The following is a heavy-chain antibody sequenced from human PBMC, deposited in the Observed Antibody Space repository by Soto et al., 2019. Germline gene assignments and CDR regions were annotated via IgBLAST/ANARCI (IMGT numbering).Heavy chain of an antibody. Sequence: PGGSLRLSCVASGFTFSSYAMSWVRQAPGKGLEWVSYISKHSSTIFYADSVKGRFTISRDNVKNSLYLQMNSLRAEDTAVYYCASGTNGAFFVYWGQGILVTVSS. CDR3: ASGTNGAFFVY. CDR1: GFTFSSYA. V-gene: IGHV3-48*04. D-gene: IGHD2-8*01. CDR2: ISKHSSTI. J-gene: IGHJ4*02.